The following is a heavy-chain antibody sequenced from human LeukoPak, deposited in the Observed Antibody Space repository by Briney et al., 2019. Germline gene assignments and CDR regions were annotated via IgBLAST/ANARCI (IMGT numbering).Heavy chain of an antibody. Sequence: GGSLRLSCAASGFTVSNIYMNWVRQAPGKGLEWVSVIYSRGSTYYADSVKGRFTISRDNAKNSLYLQMNSLRAEDTAVYYCASQYCSGGSCYRLYYYGMDVWGQGTTVTVSS. V-gene: IGHV3-53*01. CDR1: GFTVSNIY. J-gene: IGHJ6*02. CDR2: IYSRGST. CDR3: ASQYCSGGSCYRLYYYGMDV. D-gene: IGHD2-15*01.